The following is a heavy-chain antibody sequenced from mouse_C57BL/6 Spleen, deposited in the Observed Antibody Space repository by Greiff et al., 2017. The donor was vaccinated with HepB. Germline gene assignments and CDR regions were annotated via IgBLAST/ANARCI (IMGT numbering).Heavy chain of an antibody. J-gene: IGHJ4*01. CDR1: GFSLTSYA. D-gene: IGHD2-5*01. CDR2: IWTGGGT. CDR3: ASYYSNFFYAMDY. V-gene: IGHV2-9-1*01. Sequence: QVQLKESGPGLVAPSQSLSITCTVSGFSLTSYAISWVRQPPGKGLEWLGVIWTGGGTNYNSALKSRLSISKDNSTSQVFLKMNSLQTDDTARYYCASYYSNFFYAMDYWGQGTSVTVFS.